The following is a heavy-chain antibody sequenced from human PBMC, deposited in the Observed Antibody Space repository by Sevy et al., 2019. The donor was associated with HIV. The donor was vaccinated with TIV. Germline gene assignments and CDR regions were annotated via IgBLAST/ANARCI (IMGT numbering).Heavy chain of an antibody. V-gene: IGHV3-7*01. CDR1: GFTFSVYW. J-gene: IGHJ4*02. D-gene: IGHD5-18*01. Sequence: GGSLRLSCAASGFTFSVYWMNWVRQAPGKGLESVATMKEDGSEKYYVDSVKGRFTISRDNAKNSLYLQMNSLRAEDTAVYYCVREGVGGYSYSLDYWGQGTLVTVSS. CDR3: VREGVGGYSYSLDY. CDR2: MKEDGSEK.